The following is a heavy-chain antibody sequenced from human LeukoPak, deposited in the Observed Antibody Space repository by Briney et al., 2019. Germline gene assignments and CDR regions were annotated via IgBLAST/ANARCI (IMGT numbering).Heavy chain of an antibody. CDR2: IMPLFGTA. CDR3: ARDVHGDYGSGWFDP. V-gene: IGHV1-69*05. Sequence: SVKVSCKTSGGTFNYSAISWVRQAPGQGLEWLGGIMPLFGTAGYAQKFQGRVTITKDESTRRVYLELTSLTSDDTAVYYCARDVHGDYGSGWFDPWGQGTLVSVSS. J-gene: IGHJ5*02. D-gene: IGHD4-17*01. CDR1: GGTFNYSA.